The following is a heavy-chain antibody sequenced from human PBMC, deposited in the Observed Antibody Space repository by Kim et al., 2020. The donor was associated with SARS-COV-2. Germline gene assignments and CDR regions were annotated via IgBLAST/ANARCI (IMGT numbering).Heavy chain of an antibody. V-gene: IGHV1-3*01. CDR3: AREAVAGSFDH. CDR2: KT. D-gene: IGHD6-19*01. Sequence: KTRYSKKYQARVSMTRDTSATTAYLELSGLRSEDTAVYYCAREAVAGSFDHWGQGTLVTVSS. J-gene: IGHJ4*02.